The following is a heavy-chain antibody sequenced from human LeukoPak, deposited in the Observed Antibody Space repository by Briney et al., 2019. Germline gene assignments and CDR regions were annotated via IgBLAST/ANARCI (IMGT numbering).Heavy chain of an antibody. CDR1: GYTFTDYY. V-gene: IGHV1-2*02. Sequence: ASVKVSCKTSGYTFTDYYIHWLRQAPGQGLEWMGWINPNSGGTNYAQKFQGRVTMARDTSISTAYMELSRLRSDDRAVYYCARDGNFDYWGQGTLVTVSS. J-gene: IGHJ4*02. D-gene: IGHD1-26*01. CDR3: ARDGNFDY. CDR2: INPNSGGT.